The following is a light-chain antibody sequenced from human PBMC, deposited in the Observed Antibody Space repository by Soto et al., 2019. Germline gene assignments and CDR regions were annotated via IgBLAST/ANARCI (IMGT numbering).Light chain of an antibody. CDR3: QQYDNWPPST. CDR1: QSVNSN. CDR2: GAS. V-gene: IGKV3-15*01. J-gene: IGKJ5*01. Sequence: VMTQSPATLSVSPGERATLSCRASQSVNSNLAWYQHKPGQAPRLFIYGASTRATGIPARFSGSGSGTEFTLTISSLQSEDFAVYYCQQYDNWPPSTFGQGTRLEI.